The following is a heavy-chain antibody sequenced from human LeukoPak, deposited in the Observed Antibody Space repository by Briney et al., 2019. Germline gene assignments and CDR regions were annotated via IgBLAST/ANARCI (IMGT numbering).Heavy chain of an antibody. J-gene: IGHJ4*02. CDR2: IYYSGST. V-gene: IGHV4-31*03. Sequence: SQTLSLTCTVSGGSISSGGYYWSWIRQHPGKGLEWIGYIYYSGSTYYNPSLKSRVTISVDTSKNQFSLKVSSVTAADTAVYYCARSRDYYDSSGYYPPCLFDYWGQGTLVTVSS. D-gene: IGHD3-22*01. CDR3: ARSRDYYDSSGYYPPCLFDY. CDR1: GGSISSGGYY.